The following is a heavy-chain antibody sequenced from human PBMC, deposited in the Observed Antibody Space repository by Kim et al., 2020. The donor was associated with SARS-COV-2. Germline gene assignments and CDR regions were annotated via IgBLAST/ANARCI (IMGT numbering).Heavy chain of an antibody. CDR2: ISYDGSIK. CDR1: GFTFSTYA. J-gene: IGHJ2*01. V-gene: IGHV3-30-3*01. Sequence: GGSLRLSCAASGFTFSTYAMHWVRQAPGKGLEWVAVISYDGSIKYYAYAVKVRFTISIDNSKNTLYLQMNSLRPDDTAAYYCARDSALRCALPPDLWGRG. D-gene: IGHD4-17*01. CDR3: ARDSALRCALPPDL.